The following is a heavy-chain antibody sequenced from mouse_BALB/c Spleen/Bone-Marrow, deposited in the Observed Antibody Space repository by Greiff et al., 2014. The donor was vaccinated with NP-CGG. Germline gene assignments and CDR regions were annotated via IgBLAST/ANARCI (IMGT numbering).Heavy chain of an antibody. Sequence: QVQLQQSGAELAKPGASVKMSCKASGYTFTSYWMHWVKQRPGPGLEWIGYINPTTGYTEYNQKFKDKATLTADKSSSTAYMQPSSLTPEDSAVYYCARRAYGSGYGFAYWGQGTLVTVPA. CDR1: GYTFTSYW. D-gene: IGHD1-1*01. CDR3: ARRAYGSGYGFAY. J-gene: IGHJ3*01. V-gene: IGHV1-7*01. CDR2: INPTTGYT.